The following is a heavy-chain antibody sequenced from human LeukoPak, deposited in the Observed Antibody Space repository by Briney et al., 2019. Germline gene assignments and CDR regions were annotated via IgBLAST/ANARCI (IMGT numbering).Heavy chain of an antibody. Sequence: PSETLSLTCTVSGGSIRSYYWSWIRQPPGKGLEWIGYIYYSGNTNYNSSLKSRVTISVDMTKNQFSLKLNSVTAADTAVYYCARGSGWPGHAYWGQGTLVTVSS. CDR1: GGSIRSYY. V-gene: IGHV4-59*01. D-gene: IGHD6-19*01. J-gene: IGHJ4*02. CDR2: IYYSGNT. CDR3: ARGSGWPGHAY.